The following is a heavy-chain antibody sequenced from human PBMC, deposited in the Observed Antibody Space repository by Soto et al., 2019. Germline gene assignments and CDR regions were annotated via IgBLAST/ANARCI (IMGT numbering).Heavy chain of an antibody. V-gene: IGHV4-59*01. D-gene: IGHD3-16*01. CDR2: IYYSGST. CDR1: GGSISSYY. J-gene: IGHJ4*02. Sequence: SETLSPTCTVSGGSISSYYWSWIRQPPGKGLEWIGYIYYSGSTNYNPSLKSRDTISVDTSKNQFSLKLSSVTAADTAVYYCAREEPLYGDFDYWGQGTLVTVSS. CDR3: AREEPLYGDFDY.